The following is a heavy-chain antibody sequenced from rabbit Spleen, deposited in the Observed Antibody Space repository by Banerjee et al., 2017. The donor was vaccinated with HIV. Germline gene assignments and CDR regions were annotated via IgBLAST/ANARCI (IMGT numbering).Heavy chain of an antibody. CDR3: ARFYAGYGDFGYAAM. V-gene: IGHV1S45*01. Sequence: QEQLVEYGGDLVQPEGSLTLTCKASGLDFSSSYWICWVRQAPGKGLEWIACIYVGSGGGTKYASWAKGRFTISKTSSTTVTLQMTSLTAADTATYFCARFYAGYGDFGYAAMWGPGTLVTVS. J-gene: IGHJ4*01. CDR1: GLDFSSSYW. CDR2: IYVGSGGGT. D-gene: IGHD7-1*01.